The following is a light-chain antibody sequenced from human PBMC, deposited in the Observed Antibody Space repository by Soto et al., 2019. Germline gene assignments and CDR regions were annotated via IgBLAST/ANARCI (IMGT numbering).Light chain of an antibody. CDR1: QSISSW. Sequence: DIQMTQSPSTLSASVGDRVTITCRASQSISSWLAWYQQKPCKAPKLLIYKASSLESVVPSRFSGSGSWTEFTLTLSSLQPDDFATYYFQQYNSYWTFGQGTKVDI. J-gene: IGKJ1*01. CDR2: KAS. CDR3: QQYNSYWT. V-gene: IGKV1-5*03.